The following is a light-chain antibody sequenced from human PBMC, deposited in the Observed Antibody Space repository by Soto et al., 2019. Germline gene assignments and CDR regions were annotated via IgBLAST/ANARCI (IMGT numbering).Light chain of an antibody. CDR1: QRLLDSKGYHL. CDR3: TQALHTPPT. Sequence: IVMPPSPLSLTVTPGEPASISCRSSQRLLDSKGYHLLDWYLQKPGQSPQLLIYLGSNRASGVPDRFSGSGSGTDFTLKISRVQAEDVGVYYCTQALHTPPTFGQGTKVEIK. V-gene: IGKV2-28*01. J-gene: IGKJ1*01. CDR2: LGS.